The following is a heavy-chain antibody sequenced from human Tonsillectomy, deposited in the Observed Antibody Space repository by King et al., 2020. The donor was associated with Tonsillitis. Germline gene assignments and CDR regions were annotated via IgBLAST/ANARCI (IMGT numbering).Heavy chain of an antibody. Sequence: EVQLVESGGGLVKPGGSLRLSCAASGFTFSNAWMSWVRQAPGKGLEWVGRIKSKTDGGTTDYAAPVKGRFTISRDDSKNTLYLQMNSLKTEDTAVYYCTTDTNPRYFDWLLSTHHYGMDVWGQGTTVTVSS. J-gene: IGHJ6*02. CDR3: TTDTNPRYFDWLLSTHHYGMDV. D-gene: IGHD3-9*01. CDR1: GFTFSNAW. V-gene: IGHV3-15*01. CDR2: IKSKTDGGTT.